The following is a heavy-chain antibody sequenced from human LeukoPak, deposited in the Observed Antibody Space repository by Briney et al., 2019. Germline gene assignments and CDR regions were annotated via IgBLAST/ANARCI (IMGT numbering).Heavy chain of an antibody. D-gene: IGHD3-9*01. CDR2: IYYSGSA. Sequence: SETLSLTCTASDDSISPYSWSWIRQPPGKGLEWIGYIYYSGSAAYNPSLKSRVTISVDTSRNQFSLKLNSVTAADTAVYFCARCSNDILTGFYRAFDIWGQGTMVIVSS. V-gene: IGHV4-59*01. CDR1: DDSISPYS. J-gene: IGHJ3*02. CDR3: ARCSNDILTGFYRAFDI.